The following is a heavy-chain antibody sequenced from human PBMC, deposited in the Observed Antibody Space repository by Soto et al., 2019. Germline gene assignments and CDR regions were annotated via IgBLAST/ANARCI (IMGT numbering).Heavy chain of an antibody. CDR3: ARGAVVNFDS. Sequence: QLQLQESGSGLVKPSQTLSLTCAVSGGSISSGGSSWTWIRQPPGKGLEWIGYIYHSGSTYYNPSLKSRVTISLDRSENQFSLRLRSVTAADTAVYYCARGAVVNFDSWGQGTLVTVSS. J-gene: IGHJ4*02. D-gene: IGHD3-22*01. CDR2: IYHSGST. CDR1: GGSISSGGSS. V-gene: IGHV4-30-2*01.